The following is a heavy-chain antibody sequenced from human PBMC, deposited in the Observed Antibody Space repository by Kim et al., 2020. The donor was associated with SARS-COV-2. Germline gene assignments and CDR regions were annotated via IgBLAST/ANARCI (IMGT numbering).Heavy chain of an antibody. J-gene: IGHJ3*02. CDR3: AIEVYDPDAFDI. D-gene: IGHD3-22*01. V-gene: IGHV7-4-1*02. Sequence: TYAQGFTGRFVFSLDTSVSTAYLQISSLKAEDTAVYYCAIEVYDPDAFDIWGQGTMVTVSS.